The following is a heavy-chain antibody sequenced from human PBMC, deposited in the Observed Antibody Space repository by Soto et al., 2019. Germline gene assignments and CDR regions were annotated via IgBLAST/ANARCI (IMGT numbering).Heavy chain of an antibody. CDR3: ARRVTGVGERFDP. J-gene: IGHJ5*02. CDR1: GASVISGYYY. CDR2: IYSSWNT. V-gene: IGHV4-30-4*01. Sequence: QVQLQVSGPGLVEPAQTLSLTSTVSGASVISGYYYWTWIRNPPGKDLEWIGYIYSSWNTNYNPSLRSRVTMSKDTSKNKFSRKLSSVTDADTAVYYCARRVTGVGERFDPWGQGTLVTVSS. D-gene: IGHD7-27*01.